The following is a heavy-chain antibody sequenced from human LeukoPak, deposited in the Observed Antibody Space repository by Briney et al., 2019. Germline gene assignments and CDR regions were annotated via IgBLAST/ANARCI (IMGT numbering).Heavy chain of an antibody. Sequence: GGSLRLSCAASGFTFDDYGMSWVRQAPGKGLEWVSGINWNGGSTGYADSVKGRFTISRDNAKNSLYLQMNSLRAEDTALYHRARDGPAGVHTWFDPWGQGTLVTVSS. V-gene: IGHV3-20*01. J-gene: IGHJ5*02. CDR3: ARDGPAGVHTWFDP. CDR2: INWNGGST. CDR1: GFTFDDYG. D-gene: IGHD1-1*01.